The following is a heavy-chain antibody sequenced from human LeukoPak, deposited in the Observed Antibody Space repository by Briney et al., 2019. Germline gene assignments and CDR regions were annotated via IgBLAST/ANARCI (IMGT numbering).Heavy chain of an antibody. D-gene: IGHD3-10*02. CDR3: AELGITMIGGV. J-gene: IGHJ6*04. V-gene: IGHV3-48*03. Sequence: GGSLRLSCAASGFIFSTYAMNWVRQAPGKGLEWVSYISSSGSTIYYADSVKGRFTISRDNAKNSLYLQMNSLRAEDTAVYYCAELGITMIGGVWGKGTTVTVSS. CDR1: GFIFSTYA. CDR2: ISSSGSTI.